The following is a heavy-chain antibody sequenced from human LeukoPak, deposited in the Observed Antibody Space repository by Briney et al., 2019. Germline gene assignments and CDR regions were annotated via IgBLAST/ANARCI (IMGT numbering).Heavy chain of an antibody. V-gene: IGHV1-46*01. J-gene: IGHJ3*02. D-gene: IGHD1-1*01. CDR1: GFTFTSYY. Sequence: GASVKVSCKASGFTFTSYYMHWVRQAPGQGLEWMGIINPSGGSTSYAQKFQGRVTMTRDMSTSTVYMELSSLRSEDTAVYYCAREDEFTEVPTGAFDIWGQGTMVTVSS. CDR2: INPSGGST. CDR3: AREDEFTEVPTGAFDI.